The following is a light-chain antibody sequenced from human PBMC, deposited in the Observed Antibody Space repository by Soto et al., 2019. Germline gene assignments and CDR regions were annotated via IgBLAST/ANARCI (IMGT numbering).Light chain of an antibody. CDR1: ISDVGGNKF. CDR2: DVS. Sequence: QSVLTQPASVSGSPGQSITISCTGTISDVGGNKFVSWYQQYPGNAPKLMICDVSNRPSGVSNRFSGSKSGNTASLTISGLQAEDEADYYCSSFTGTNYVFGTGTKLTVL. J-gene: IGLJ1*01. V-gene: IGLV2-14*03. CDR3: SSFTGTNYV.